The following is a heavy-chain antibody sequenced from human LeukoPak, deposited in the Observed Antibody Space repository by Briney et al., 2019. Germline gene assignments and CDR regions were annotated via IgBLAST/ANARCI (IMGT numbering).Heavy chain of an antibody. D-gene: IGHD3-3*01. J-gene: IGHJ4*02. CDR3: VRGTSLYSGGYYFHLDY. V-gene: IGHV3-33*01. CDR1: GFSFRNYG. Sequence: GGSLRLSCAVSGFSFRNYGMHGVRQAPGKGLEWVAVIWYDGSIKYYGDSVKGRFTISRDNSKNTLYLQMNSLRAEDTAVYYCVRGTSLYSGGYYFHLDYWGQGTLVTVSS. CDR2: IWYDGSIK.